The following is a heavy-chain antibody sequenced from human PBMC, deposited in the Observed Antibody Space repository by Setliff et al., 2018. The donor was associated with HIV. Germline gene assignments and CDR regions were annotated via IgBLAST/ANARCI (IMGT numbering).Heavy chain of an antibody. V-gene: IGHV1-69*13. CDR1: GGTFSNYV. CDR3: ARDQTAIAAAASGAGSACSYEGFDI. CDR2: IIPMYNIP. J-gene: IGHJ3*02. Sequence: GASVKVSCKASGGTFSNYVITWVRQAPGQGLEWMGMIIPMYNIPAYAQKFQGRVTFTADESTSTAYMELSSLSSEDTAVYYCARDQTAIAAAASGAGSACSYEGFDIWGQGTMVTVSS. D-gene: IGHD6-13*01.